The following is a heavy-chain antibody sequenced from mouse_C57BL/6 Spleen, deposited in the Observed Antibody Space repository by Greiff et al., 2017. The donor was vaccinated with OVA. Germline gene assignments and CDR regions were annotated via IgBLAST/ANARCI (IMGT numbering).Heavy chain of an antibody. CDR2: INPSTGGT. CDR1: GYSFTGYY. D-gene: IGHD2-12*01. CDR3: ATPLRRYAMDY. Sequence: VQLKQSGPELVKPGASVKISCKASGYSFTGYYMNWVKQSPEKSLEWIGEINPSTGGTTYNQKFKAKATLTVDKSSSTAYMQLKSLTSEDSAVYYCATPLRRYAMDYWGQGTSVTVSS. V-gene: IGHV1-42*01. J-gene: IGHJ4*01.